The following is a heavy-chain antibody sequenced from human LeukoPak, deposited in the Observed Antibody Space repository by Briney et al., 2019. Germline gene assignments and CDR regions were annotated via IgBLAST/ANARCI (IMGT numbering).Heavy chain of an antibody. V-gene: IGHV4-59*01. D-gene: IGHD1-26*01. Sequence: SETLSLTCTVSGGSISSYYWSWIRQPPGKGLEWIGYIYYSGSTNYNPSLKSRVTISVDTSKNQFSLKLSSVTAADTAVYYCARAPWEPASDNWFDPWGQGTLVTVSS. J-gene: IGHJ5*02. CDR3: ARAPWEPASDNWFDP. CDR1: GGSISSYY. CDR2: IYYSGST.